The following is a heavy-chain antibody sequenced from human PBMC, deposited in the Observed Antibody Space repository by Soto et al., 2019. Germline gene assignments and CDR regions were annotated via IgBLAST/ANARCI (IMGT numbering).Heavy chain of an antibody. CDR2: ISYSGST. V-gene: IGHV4-59*01. CDR3: ARYRGYSYGHYYGLDV. D-gene: IGHD5-18*01. J-gene: IGHJ6*02. Sequence: ETLSLTCTVSDASISTYYWSWIRQPPGKGLEWIGYISYSGSTKYNPSLKSRVTMSLDTSKSQFSLKLNSVTAADTAVYYCARYRGYSYGHYYGLDVWGQGTTVTVSS. CDR1: DASISTYY.